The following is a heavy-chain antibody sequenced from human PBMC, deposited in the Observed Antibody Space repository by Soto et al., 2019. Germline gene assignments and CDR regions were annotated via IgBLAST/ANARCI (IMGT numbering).Heavy chain of an antibody. D-gene: IGHD4-17*01. V-gene: IGHV4-4*01. Sequence: QVQLQESGPGLVKPTGTLSLTCAVSGGSISTSNWCTWVRQPPAKGLEWIGEIHQSGSTNSNPSLMCCVPLAVDNARSPFSLKVSSVAAADTGVYSCAGGVDPYGDYVKWLDPWGEGTLVTVSS. J-gene: IGHJ5*02. CDR2: IHQSGST. CDR3: AGGVDPYGDYVKWLDP. CDR1: GGSISTSNW.